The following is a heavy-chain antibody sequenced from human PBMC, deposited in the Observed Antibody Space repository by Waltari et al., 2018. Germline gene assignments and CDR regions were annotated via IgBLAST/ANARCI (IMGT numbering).Heavy chain of an antibody. J-gene: IGHJ4*02. CDR2: INPRIGET. D-gene: IGHD4-4*01. Sequence: LVRSGAEVKKPGASVRVSCQTSVYTLHTYYIHWGRQAPGQGLEWMGWINPRIGETKKTQTFHGRVTLTRDTSINTAYMELSSLKFDDTAVYYCAREGSQLTTVFDFWGQGTLVIVSS. CDR1: VYTLHTYY. CDR3: AREGSQLTTVFDF. V-gene: IGHV1-2*02.